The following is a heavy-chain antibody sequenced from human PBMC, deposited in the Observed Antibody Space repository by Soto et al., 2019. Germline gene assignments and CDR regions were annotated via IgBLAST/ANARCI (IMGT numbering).Heavy chain of an antibody. CDR2: IIPIFGTA. V-gene: IGHV1-69*13. CDR3: AREVDPYYGGNSLSLDY. J-gene: IGHJ4*02. CDR1: GGTFSSYA. Sequence: GASVKVSCKASGGTFSSYAISWVRHAPGRGLEWMGGIIPIFGTANYAQKFQGRVTLTADESTNTAYMELKYLRSEDTAVYFCAREVDPYYGGNSLSLDYWGQGTLVTVSS. D-gene: IGHD4-17*01.